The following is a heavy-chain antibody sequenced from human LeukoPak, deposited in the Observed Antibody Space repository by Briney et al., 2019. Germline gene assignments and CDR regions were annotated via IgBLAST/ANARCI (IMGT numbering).Heavy chain of an antibody. J-gene: IGHJ4*02. CDR3: ARRGRYDSSGYYPN. CDR2: ISGSGGST. Sequence: GGSLRLSCAASGFTFSSYAMSWVRQAPGKGLEWVSAISGSGGSTYYADSVKGRFTISRDNSKNTLYLQMNSLRAEDTAVYYCARRGRYDSSGYYPNWGQGTLVTVSS. V-gene: IGHV3-23*01. D-gene: IGHD3-22*01. CDR1: GFTFSSYA.